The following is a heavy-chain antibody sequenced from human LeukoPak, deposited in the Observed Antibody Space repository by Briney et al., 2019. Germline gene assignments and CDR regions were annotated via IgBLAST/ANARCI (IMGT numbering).Heavy chain of an antibody. D-gene: IGHD2-15*01. V-gene: IGHV1-2*02. CDR1: GYTFTGYY. J-gene: IGHJ4*02. CDR3: ARSWRYCSGGSCYPIDY. CDR2: INPNSGGT. Sequence: ASVKVSCKASGYTFTGYYMHWVRQAPGQGLEWMGWINPNSGGTNYAPKFQGRVPMTRATSISTAYMELSRLRSDDTAVYYCARSWRYCSGGSCYPIDYWGQGTQVTVSS.